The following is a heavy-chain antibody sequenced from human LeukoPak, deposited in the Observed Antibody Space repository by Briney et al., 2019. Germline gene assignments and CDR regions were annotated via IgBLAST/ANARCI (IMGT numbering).Heavy chain of an antibody. Sequence: PSETLSLTCAVSGGSFSGYYWSWIRQPPGKGLEWIGEINNSGSTNYNPSLKRRVTISVDTSKNQFSLKLSSGTAADTAVYYWATALGYCSSTSCYSWFDPWGQGTLVTVSS. D-gene: IGHD2-2*02. CDR3: ATALGYCSSTSCYSWFDP. CDR2: INNSGST. J-gene: IGHJ5*02. V-gene: IGHV4-34*01. CDR1: GGSFSGYY.